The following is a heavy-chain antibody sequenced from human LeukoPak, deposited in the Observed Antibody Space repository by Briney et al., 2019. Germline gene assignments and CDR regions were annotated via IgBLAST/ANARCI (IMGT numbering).Heavy chain of an antibody. CDR2: ISAYNGNT. V-gene: IGHV1-18*01. Sequence: ASVKVSCTASDYTFSNYGISWVRQAPGQGLEWMGWISAYNGNTNYAQKLQGRVTMTTDTSTSTAYMELRSLRSEDTAVYYCASWVGPTTHNWGQGTLVTVSS. CDR3: ASWVGPTTHN. J-gene: IGHJ4*02. D-gene: IGHD1-26*01. CDR1: DYTFSNYG.